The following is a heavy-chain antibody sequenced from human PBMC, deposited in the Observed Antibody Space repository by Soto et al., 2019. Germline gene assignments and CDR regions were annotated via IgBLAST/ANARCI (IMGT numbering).Heavy chain of an antibody. V-gene: IGHV4-59*01. CDR3: ARDDSSGYPDY. J-gene: IGHJ4*02. CDR2: IYYSGST. CDR1: GGSISSYY. D-gene: IGHD3-22*01. Sequence: PSETLSLTCTVSGGSISSYYWSWLRQPPGKGLEWIGYIYYSGSTNYNPSLKSRVTISVDTSKNQFSLKLSSVTAADTAVYYCARDDSSGYPDYWGQGTLVTSPQ.